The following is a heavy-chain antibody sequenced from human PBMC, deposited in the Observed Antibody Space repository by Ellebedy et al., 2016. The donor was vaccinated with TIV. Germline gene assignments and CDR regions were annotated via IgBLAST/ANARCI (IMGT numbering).Heavy chain of an antibody. D-gene: IGHD5-12*01. Sequence: AASVKVSCKASGYTFTIYFIHWVRQAPGQGLEWMGWINPYTGGTNYAQKFQGRVTMTRDTSISTAFMEMRRLRSDDTAVYYCARVVVAAIGDWGQGTLVTVSS. CDR1: GYTFTIYF. CDR2: INPYTGGT. V-gene: IGHV1-2*02. J-gene: IGHJ4*02. CDR3: ARVVVAAIGD.